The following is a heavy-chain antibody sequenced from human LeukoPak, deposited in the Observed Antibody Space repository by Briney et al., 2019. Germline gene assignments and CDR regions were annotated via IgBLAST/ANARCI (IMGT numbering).Heavy chain of an antibody. Sequence: SETLSLTCTLSGGSISGYYWSWIRQPPGKGLEWVGYIYYSGSTNYNPSLKSRVTISVDASKNQFSLKLSSVTAADTAVYYCARVPLYSGTYYFDYWGQGTLVTVSS. V-gene: IGHV4-59*01. CDR1: GGSISGYY. D-gene: IGHD1-26*01. J-gene: IGHJ4*02. CDR2: IYYSGST. CDR3: ARVPLYSGTYYFDY.